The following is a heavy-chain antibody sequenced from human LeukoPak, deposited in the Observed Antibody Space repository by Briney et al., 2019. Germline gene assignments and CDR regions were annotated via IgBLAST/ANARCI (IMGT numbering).Heavy chain of an antibody. CDR3: AKGGYCSSTSCPPYYYMDV. CDR1: GGSISSYY. Sequence: SETLSLTCTVSGGSISSYYWSWIRQPPGKGLEWIGYIYYSGSNNYNPSLKSRVTISVDTSKNQFSLKLSSVTAADTAVYYCAKGGYCSSTSCPPYYYMDVWGKGTTVTVSS. V-gene: IGHV4-59*01. D-gene: IGHD2-2*03. J-gene: IGHJ6*03. CDR2: IYYSGSN.